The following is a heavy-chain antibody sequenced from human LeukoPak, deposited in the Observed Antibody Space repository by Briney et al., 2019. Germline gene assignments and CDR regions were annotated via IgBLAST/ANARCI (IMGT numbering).Heavy chain of an antibody. J-gene: IGHJ4*02. D-gene: IGHD6-19*01. CDR1: GFTFTDYY. Sequence: SGVSLRLSCAASGFTFTDYYMSWIRQAPGKGLEWVSYISSSGSTIYYADSVKGRLTITRDNAKHSLYLQMNSPRAEDTAVYYCARDFRGPFAVAGYFDYWGQGPLVTVSS. CDR2: ISSSGSTI. CDR3: ARDFRGPFAVAGYFDY. V-gene: IGHV3-11*01.